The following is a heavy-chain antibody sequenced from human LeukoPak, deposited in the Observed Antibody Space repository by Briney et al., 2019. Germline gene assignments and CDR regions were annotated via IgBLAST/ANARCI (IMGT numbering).Heavy chain of an antibody. D-gene: IGHD6-6*01. J-gene: IGHJ5*02. Sequence: ASVKVSCQASVYGFTDYYVHWIRQAPGQGLEWMGWINPSSGATIYAQKFQGRVTMTRDTFTTTAYMEINSLVSDDTAVYYCARGWQINSSGGFVDPWGQGTLVTVSS. CDR2: INPSSGAT. CDR1: VYGFTDYY. V-gene: IGHV1-2*02. CDR3: ARGWQINSSGGFVDP.